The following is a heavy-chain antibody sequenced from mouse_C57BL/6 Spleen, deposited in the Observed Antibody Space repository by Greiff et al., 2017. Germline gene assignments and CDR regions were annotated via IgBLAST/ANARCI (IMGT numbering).Heavy chain of an antibody. D-gene: IGHD2-1*01. J-gene: IGHJ2*01. CDR1: GYTFTSYW. CDR2: IHPNSGST. Sequence: QVQLKQPGAELVKPGASVKLSCKASGYTFTSYWMHWVKQRPGQGLEWIGMIHPNSGSTNYNEKFKSKATLTVDKSSSTAYMQLSSLTSEDSAVYYCARRRDGNYFDYWGQGTTLTVSS. CDR3: ARRRDGNYFDY. V-gene: IGHV1-64*01.